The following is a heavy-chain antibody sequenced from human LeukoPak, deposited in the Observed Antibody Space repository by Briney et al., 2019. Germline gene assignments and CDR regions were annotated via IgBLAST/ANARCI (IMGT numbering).Heavy chain of an antibody. D-gene: IGHD2-15*01. Sequence: GGSLRLSCAASGFTFSSYAMSWVRQAPGKGLEWVSGISGGGGSTYYADSVKGRFTISRDNSKNTLHLQMNSLRAEDTAVYYCAREVVVAATPLGYWGQGTLVTVSS. CDR3: AREVVVAATPLGY. V-gene: IGHV3-23*01. J-gene: IGHJ4*02. CDR1: GFTFSSYA. CDR2: ISGGGGST.